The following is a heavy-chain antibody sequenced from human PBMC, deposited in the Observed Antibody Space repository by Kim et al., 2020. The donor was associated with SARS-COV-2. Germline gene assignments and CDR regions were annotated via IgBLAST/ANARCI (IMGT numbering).Heavy chain of an antibody. CDR3: AKVEDSSSWYGYYYYYGMDV. D-gene: IGHD6-13*01. V-gene: IGHV3-23*01. J-gene: IGHJ6*02. Sequence: RFTICRDNSKNTLYLQMNSLRAEDTAVYYCAKVEDSSSWYGYYYYYGMDVWGQGTTVTVSS.